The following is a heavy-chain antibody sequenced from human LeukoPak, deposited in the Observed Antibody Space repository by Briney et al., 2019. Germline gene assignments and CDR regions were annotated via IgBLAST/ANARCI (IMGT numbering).Heavy chain of an antibody. CDR2: IYSGGST. D-gene: IGHD1-26*01. J-gene: IGHJ4*02. Sequence: GGSLRLSCAASGFTFSSYAMSWVRQAPGKGLEWVSVIYSGGSTYYADSVKGRFTISRDNSKNTLYLQMNSLRAEDTAVYYCARDKYDSGSYYFDYWGQGTLVTVSS. CDR1: GFTFSSYA. V-gene: IGHV3-66*01. CDR3: ARDKYDSGSYYFDY.